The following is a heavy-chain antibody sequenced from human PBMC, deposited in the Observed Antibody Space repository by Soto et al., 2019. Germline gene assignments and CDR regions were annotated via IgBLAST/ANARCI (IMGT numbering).Heavy chain of an antibody. Sequence: EVQLVESGGGLVKPGGSLRLSCADSGFTFGSHSMFWVRQAPGKGLEWVSSISADSSYIFYADSVKGRFAISRDNAKNSLYLQMDSLRAEDTAVYYCARGGLVVVGAVTRPLDYWGQGTLVTVSS. V-gene: IGHV3-21*01. CDR3: ARGGLVVVGAVTRPLDY. D-gene: IGHD2-15*01. CDR1: GFTFGSHS. J-gene: IGHJ4*02. CDR2: ISADSSYI.